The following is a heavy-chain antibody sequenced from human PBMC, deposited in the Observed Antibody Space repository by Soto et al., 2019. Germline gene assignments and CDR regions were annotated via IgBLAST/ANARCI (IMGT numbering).Heavy chain of an antibody. CDR1: GGTFNSYA. V-gene: IGHV1-69*13. J-gene: IGHJ6*02. CDR3: ARGTVTGSESNYYYYGMDV. CDR2: IIPIFGTT. Sequence: SVKVSCKASGGTFNSYAIDWVRQAPGQGLEWMGGIIPIFGTTNYAQKLQGRVKLTADESTRTAYMELSTLRSEDTAVYYCARGTVTGSESNYYYYGMDVWGQGTTVTVS. D-gene: IGHD1-1*01.